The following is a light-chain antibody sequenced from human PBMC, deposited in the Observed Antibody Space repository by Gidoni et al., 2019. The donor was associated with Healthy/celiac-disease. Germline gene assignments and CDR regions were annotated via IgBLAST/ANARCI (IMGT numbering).Light chain of an antibody. J-gene: IGKJ1*01. Sequence: DSHMTQSPSTLSASVGDRVTITCRDSQSISSWLAWYQQKPGKAPKILIYKASSLESGVPSRFSGSGSGTEFTLTISSLQPDDFATYYCQQYNSYSWTFGQGTKVEIK. CDR2: KAS. CDR3: QQYNSYSWT. V-gene: IGKV1-5*03. CDR1: QSISSW.